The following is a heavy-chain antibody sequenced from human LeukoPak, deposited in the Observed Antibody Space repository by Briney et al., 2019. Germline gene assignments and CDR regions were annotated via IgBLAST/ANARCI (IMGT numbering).Heavy chain of an antibody. CDR1: GFTFSSYG. CDR2: ISDSGSDT. J-gene: IGHJ4*02. CDR3: AKRVPYSSSSVYFDY. Sequence: GGSLRLSCAVSGFTFSSYGMSWVRQAPGKGLEWVSSISDSGSDTYYADSVKGRFTISKDNSKNTLYLRMNSLRADDTAVYYCAKRVPYSSSSVYFDYWGQGTLVTVSS. V-gene: IGHV3-23*01. D-gene: IGHD6-6*01.